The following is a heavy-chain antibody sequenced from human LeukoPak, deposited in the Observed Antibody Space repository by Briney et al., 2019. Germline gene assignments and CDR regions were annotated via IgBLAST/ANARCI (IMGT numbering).Heavy chain of an antibody. D-gene: IGHD4-17*01. Sequence: PGGSLRLSCEACGFTFTTYSMTWVRQAPGKGLEWVSIISSGSSAIFSADALKGRFTISRDDAKNLLYLDMNSLRAEDTAVYYCARGHTAVTRHFDFWGQGTLVTVSS. J-gene: IGHJ4*02. CDR1: GFTFTTYS. V-gene: IGHV3-21*01. CDR3: ARGHTAVTRHFDF. CDR2: ISSGSSAI.